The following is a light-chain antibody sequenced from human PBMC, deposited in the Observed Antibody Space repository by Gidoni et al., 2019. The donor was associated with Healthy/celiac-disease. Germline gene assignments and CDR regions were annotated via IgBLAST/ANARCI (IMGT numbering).Light chain of an antibody. Sequence: DIVMAQSQLSLPVTPGEPASISCRSSQSLLHSNGYNYLDWYLQKPGQSPQLLIYLGSNRASGVPDRFSGSGSGTDFTLKISRVEAEDVGVYYCMQALQKLTFXGXTKVEIK. CDR3: MQALQKLT. J-gene: IGKJ4*01. CDR1: QSLLHSNGYNY. CDR2: LGS. V-gene: IGKV2-28*01.